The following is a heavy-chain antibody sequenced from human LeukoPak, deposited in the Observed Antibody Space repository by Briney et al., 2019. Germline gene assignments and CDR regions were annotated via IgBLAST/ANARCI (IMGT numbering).Heavy chain of an antibody. Sequence: PGGSLRLSCAASGFTFSSYAMKWVRQAPGKGLEWVSAISGSGGNTYYADSVKGRFTISRDNPKNTLYLQMNSLRAEDTAVYYCAKLSGSHYYYYYGMDVWGQGTTVTVSS. CDR2: ISGSGGNT. CDR3: AKLSGSHYYYYYGMDV. V-gene: IGHV3-23*01. CDR1: GFTFSSYA. D-gene: IGHD3-10*01. J-gene: IGHJ6*02.